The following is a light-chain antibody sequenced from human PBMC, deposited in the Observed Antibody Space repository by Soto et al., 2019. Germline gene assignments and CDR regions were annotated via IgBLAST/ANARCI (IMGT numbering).Light chain of an antibody. Sequence: DIQMTQSPSSLSASVGDRVTITCRASQSISSYLNWYQQKPGKAPKLLIYAASSLQSGVPSRFSGSGSGTDFTLSISSLQPEDFATYYCQKSYSTLWTCGQGTKVDIK. V-gene: IGKV1-39*01. CDR1: QSISSY. CDR2: AAS. CDR3: QKSYSTLWT. J-gene: IGKJ1*01.